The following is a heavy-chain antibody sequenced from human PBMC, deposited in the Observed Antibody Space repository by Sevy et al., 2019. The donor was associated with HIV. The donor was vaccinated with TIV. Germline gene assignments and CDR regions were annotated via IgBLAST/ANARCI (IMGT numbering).Heavy chain of an antibody. Sequence: AAVKVSCKASGYTFTSYYMHWVRQAPGQGLERMGIINPSGRSTSYAQKFQGRVTMTRDTSTSTVYMELSSLRSEDSAVYYCARDSNSWSHKNWFDPWGQGTLVTVSS. CDR2: INPSGRST. CDR1: GYTFTSYY. J-gene: IGHJ5*02. V-gene: IGHV1-46*03. CDR3: ARDSNSWSHKNWFDP. D-gene: IGHD6-13*01.